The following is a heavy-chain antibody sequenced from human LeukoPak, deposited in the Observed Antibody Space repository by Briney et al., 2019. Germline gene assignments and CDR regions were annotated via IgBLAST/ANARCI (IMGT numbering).Heavy chain of an antibody. CDR3: ARVDGYSYGGNFDY. Sequence: ASVKVSCKASGYTFTSYDINWVRQATGQGLEWMGWMNPNSGNAGYAQKFQGRVTMTRNTSISTAYMELSSLRSEDTAVYYCARVDGYSYGGNFDYWGQGTLVTVSS. V-gene: IGHV1-8*01. CDR2: MNPNSGNA. D-gene: IGHD5-18*01. J-gene: IGHJ4*02. CDR1: GYTFTSYD.